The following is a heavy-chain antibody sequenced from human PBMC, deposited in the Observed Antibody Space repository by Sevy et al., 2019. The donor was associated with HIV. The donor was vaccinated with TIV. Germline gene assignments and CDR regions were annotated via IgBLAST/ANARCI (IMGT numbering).Heavy chain of an antibody. J-gene: IGHJ4*02. CDR2: IYYNGHI. CDR3: AGENAWGRGYS. CDR1: GGSITSLY. V-gene: IGHV4-59*08. D-gene: IGHD1-26*01. Sequence: SETVSLTCTVSGGSITSLYWNWIRQPPGKGLEWIANIYYNGHINYNPSLKSRVTLPLDTSKNQFSLRLSSVTAADTAMYYCAGENAWGRGYSWGQGTLVTVSS.